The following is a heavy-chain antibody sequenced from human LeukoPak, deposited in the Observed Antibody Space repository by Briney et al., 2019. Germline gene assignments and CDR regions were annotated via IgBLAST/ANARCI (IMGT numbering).Heavy chain of an antibody. CDR2: IYYSGST. V-gene: IGHV4-39*07. J-gene: IGHJ3*02. CDR3: ARDRPYDSSGLVIRSGAFDI. D-gene: IGHD3-22*01. Sequence: PLETLSLTCTVSGGSISSSSYYWGWIRQPPGKGLEWIGSIYYSGSTHYNPSLKSRVTISVDTSKNQFSLKLSSVTAADTAVYYCARDRPYDSSGLVIRSGAFDIWGQGTMVTVSS. CDR1: GGSISSSSYY.